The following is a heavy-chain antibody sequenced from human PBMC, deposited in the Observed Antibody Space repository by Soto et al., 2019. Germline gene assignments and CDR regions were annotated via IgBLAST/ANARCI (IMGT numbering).Heavy chain of an antibody. Sequence: QVQLQESGPGLVNASGTLSLTCGVSGGSISTNNWWSWVRQPPGQGLEWIAEVYHSGSTNYNPSLESRLTISVDKSKNQFSLRLTSVTAADSAVYYCARAKLCNTLSCPHSFDTWGQGTLVTVSS. CDR3: ARAKLCNTLSCPHSFDT. V-gene: IGHV4-4*02. J-gene: IGHJ4*02. CDR1: GGSISTNNW. D-gene: IGHD2-2*01. CDR2: VYHSGST.